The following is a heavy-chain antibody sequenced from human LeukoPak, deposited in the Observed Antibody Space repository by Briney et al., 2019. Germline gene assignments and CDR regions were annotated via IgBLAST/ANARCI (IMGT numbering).Heavy chain of an antibody. CDR2: ISGSGGGT. CDR1: GLTFSSYA. V-gene: IGHV3-23*01. CDR3: AKTTTGYSSGRYPGWPVDC. J-gene: IGHJ4*02. D-gene: IGHD6-19*01. Sequence: GGSLRLSCAASGLTFSSYAVSWVRQAPGKGLEWVSAISGSGGGTYYADSVKGRFTISRDNSKNTVYLQMNSLSTEDTAVYYCAKTTTGYSSGRYPGWPVDCWGQGTLVTVSS.